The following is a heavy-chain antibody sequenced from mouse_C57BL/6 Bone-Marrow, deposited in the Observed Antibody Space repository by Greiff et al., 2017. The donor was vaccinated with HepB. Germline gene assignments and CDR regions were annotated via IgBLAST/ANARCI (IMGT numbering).Heavy chain of an antibody. D-gene: IGHD1-1*01. CDR1: GFTFSSYT. CDR3: ARRDYGSSYWYFDV. J-gene: IGHJ1*03. V-gene: IGHV5-9*01. Sequence: EVKLMESGGGLVKPGGSLKLSCAASGFTFSSYTMSWVRQTPEKRLEWVATISGGGGNTYYPDSVKGRFTISRDNAKNTLYLQMSSLRSEDTALYYCARRDYGSSYWYFDVWGTGTTVTVSS. CDR2: ISGGGGNT.